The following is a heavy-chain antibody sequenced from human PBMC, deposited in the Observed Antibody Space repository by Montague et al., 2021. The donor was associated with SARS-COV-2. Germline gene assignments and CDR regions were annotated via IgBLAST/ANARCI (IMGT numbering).Heavy chain of an antibody. CDR2: ISSSSSYT. Sequence: SLRLSCAASRFTFSDYYMSWIRQAPGKGLEWVSYISSSSSYTNYADSVKGRFTISRDNAKNSLYLQMNSLRAEDTAVYYCAASYGYYYGMDVWGQGTTVTVSS. D-gene: IGHD4-17*01. CDR3: AASYGYYYGMDV. CDR1: RFTFSDYY. V-gene: IGHV3-11*03. J-gene: IGHJ6*02.